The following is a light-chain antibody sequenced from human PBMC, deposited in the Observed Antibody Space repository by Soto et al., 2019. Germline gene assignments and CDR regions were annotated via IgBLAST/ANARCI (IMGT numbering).Light chain of an antibody. CDR1: QGISSY. CDR3: QQLNNYPAT. CDR2: AAS. J-gene: IGKJ4*01. Sequence: IQLTQSPSFLSASIGDRVSITCRASQGISSYLAWYQQKPGKAPKLLIYAASTLQSGIPSRFSGSGSGTEFTLTISSLQPEDFATYYCQQLNNYPATFGGGTKVEIK. V-gene: IGKV1-9*01.